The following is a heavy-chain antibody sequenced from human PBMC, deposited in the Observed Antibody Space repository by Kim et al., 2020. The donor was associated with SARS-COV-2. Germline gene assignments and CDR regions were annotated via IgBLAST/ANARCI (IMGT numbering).Heavy chain of an antibody. J-gene: IGHJ4*02. D-gene: IGHD6-6*01. Sequence: GGSLRLSCAVSGFTFSSYWMHWVRQAPGKGLVWVLRINGDGTTTTYADSVKGRFTISRDNAKNTLFLQVNSLSADDTAVYYCTRGGGQLVAFGLDQWGQG. CDR2: INGDGTTT. CDR3: TRGGGQLVAFGLDQ. V-gene: IGHV3-74*01. CDR1: GFTFSSYW.